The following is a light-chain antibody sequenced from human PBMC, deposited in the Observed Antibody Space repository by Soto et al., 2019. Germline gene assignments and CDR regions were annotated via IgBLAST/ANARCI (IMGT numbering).Light chain of an antibody. CDR3: QTWGTGVV. V-gene: IGLV4-69*01. CDR2: LNSDGSH. CDR1: SGHSSYA. Sequence: QSVLTQSPSASASLGASVKLTCTLSSGHSSYAIAWHQQQPEKGPRYLMILNSDGSHNKGDGIPDRFSGSSSGAERYLTISSLQSEDEADYYCQTWGTGVVFGGGTKLTVL. J-gene: IGLJ2*01.